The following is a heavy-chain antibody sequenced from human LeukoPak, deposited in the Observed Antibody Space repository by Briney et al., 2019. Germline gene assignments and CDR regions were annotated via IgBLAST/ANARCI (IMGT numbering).Heavy chain of an antibody. Sequence: SGGPLRLSCAASGFTFSSYGMHWVRQAPGKGLEWVAVISYDGSNKYYADSVKGRFTISRDNPKNTLYLQMNSLRAEDTAVYYCARDLSQGATTNTNGYFDYWGQGALVTVSS. CDR2: ISYDGSNK. CDR1: GFTFSSYG. V-gene: IGHV3-30*03. CDR3: ARDLSQGATTNTNGYFDY. J-gene: IGHJ4*02. D-gene: IGHD2-8*01.